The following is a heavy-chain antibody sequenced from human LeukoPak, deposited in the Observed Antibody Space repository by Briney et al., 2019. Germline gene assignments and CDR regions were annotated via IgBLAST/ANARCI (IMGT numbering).Heavy chain of an antibody. CDR1: GYIFTRYG. CDR2: ISAHYGNT. Sequence: ASVKVSCKASGYIFTRYGISWVRQAPGQGLEWMGWISAHYGNTNYAQKFQDRVTMTTDTSTNTAYMELMSLGPDDTAVYYCARDFFHGHCSGLSCFLLDYWGQGSLVTVSS. V-gene: IGHV1-18*04. J-gene: IGHJ4*02. D-gene: IGHD2-15*01. CDR3: ARDFFHGHCSGLSCFLLDY.